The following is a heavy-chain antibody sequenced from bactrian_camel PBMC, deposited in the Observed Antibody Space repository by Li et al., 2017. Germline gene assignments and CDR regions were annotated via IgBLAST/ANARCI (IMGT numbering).Heavy chain of an antibody. J-gene: IGHJ4*01. CDR1: GRPHISNC. CDR2: IWNGGGHR. Sequence: HVQLVESGGGSVQVGGSLRLSCAASGRPHISNCIGWFKDGEAVAGIWNGGGHRYLAESVKGRFAISHDNAESTVYLEMNSLKVEDSGMYRCAAVLCGSVRTGARGPRSPSP. V-gene: IGHV3S63*01. CDR3: AAVLCGSVRT.